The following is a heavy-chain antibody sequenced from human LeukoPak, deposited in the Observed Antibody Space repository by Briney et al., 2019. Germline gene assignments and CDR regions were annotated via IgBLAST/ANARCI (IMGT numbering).Heavy chain of an antibody. CDR2: IRYSGKT. Sequence: SETLSLTCIVSGGFISNSIYYWAWIRQPPWEGLEWIGSIRYSGKTYYYPSLKSRVTMSVDTSKNQFSLKLSSVTAADTAVYYCARRGGGDCYSKMGLDLWGQGTAVTV. CDR1: GGFISNSIYY. V-gene: IGHV4-39*01. J-gene: IGHJ5*02. D-gene: IGHD2-21*02. CDR3: ARRGGGDCYSKMGLDL.